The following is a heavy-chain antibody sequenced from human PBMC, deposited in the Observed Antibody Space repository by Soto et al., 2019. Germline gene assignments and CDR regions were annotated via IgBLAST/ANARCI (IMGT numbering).Heavy chain of an antibody. CDR3: ARGGPDDYCNYYYYMDA. D-gene: IGHD4-4*01. V-gene: IGHV1-8*01. CDR1: GYTFTSYD. J-gene: IGHJ6*03. Sequence: ASVKVSCKASGYTFTSYDINWVRQATGQGLEWMGWMNPNSGNTGYAQKFQGRVTMTRNTSISTAYMELSSLRSEDTAVYYCARGGPDDYCNYYYYMDAGGKGTAVTVSS. CDR2: MNPNSGNT.